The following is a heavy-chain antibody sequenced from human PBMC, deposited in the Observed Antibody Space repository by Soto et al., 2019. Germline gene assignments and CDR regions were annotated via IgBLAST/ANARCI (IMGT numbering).Heavy chain of an antibody. V-gene: IGHV3-64D*06. CDR1: GFTFSSYA. J-gene: IGHJ6*02. D-gene: IGHD3-3*01. CDR2: ISSNGGST. Sequence: SCSASGFTFSSYAMHWVRQAPGKGLEYVSAISSNGGSTYYADSVKGRFTISRDNSKNTLYLQMSSLRAEDTAVYYCVKGTLWSGYSPYYYYYGMDVWGQGTTVTVSS. CDR3: VKGTLWSGYSPYYYYYGMDV.